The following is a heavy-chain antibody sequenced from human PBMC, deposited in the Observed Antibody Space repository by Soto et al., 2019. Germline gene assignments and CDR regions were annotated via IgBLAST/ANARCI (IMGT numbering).Heavy chain of an antibody. J-gene: IGHJ6*02. CDR2: INTNTGNP. V-gene: IGHV7-4-1*01. CDR1: GYTFTSYA. D-gene: IGHD6-13*01. Sequence: VASVKVSCKASGYTFTSYAMNWVRQAPGQGLEWMGWINTNTGNPTYAQGFTGRFVFSLDTSVSTAYLQICSLKAEDTAVYYCATHNVSSSWYALYYYYGMDVWGQGTTVTVSS. CDR3: ATHNVSSSWYALYYYYGMDV.